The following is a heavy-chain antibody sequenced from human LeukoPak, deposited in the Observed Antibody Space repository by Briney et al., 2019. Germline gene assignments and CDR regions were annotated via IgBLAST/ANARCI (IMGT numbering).Heavy chain of an antibody. V-gene: IGHV3-7*01. CDR1: GFTFSSYW. CDR3: ARDGTPFDF. CDR2: TKQDGSEK. J-gene: IGHJ4*02. Sequence: GGSLRLSCAASGFTFSSYWMSWVRQAPGRGLEWVANTKQDGSEKYYVDSVKGRFTISRDNAKKSLFLQMNSLRADDTAVYYCARDGTPFDFWGQGTLVTVSS.